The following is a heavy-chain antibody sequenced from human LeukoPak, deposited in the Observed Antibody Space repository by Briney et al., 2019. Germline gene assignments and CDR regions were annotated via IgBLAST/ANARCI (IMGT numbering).Heavy chain of an antibody. CDR3: ARLMDNNYDGSAFDY. D-gene: IGHD3-22*01. J-gene: IGHJ4*02. V-gene: IGHV1-18*01. CDR1: GYTLTELS. CDR2: IGTYDGHT. Sequence: ASVKVSCKVSGYTLTELSMHWVRQAPGQGLEGLGWIGTYDGHTNYAQKVQGRVTMTTDTSATTAYLELRSLTSDDTALYYCARLMDNNYDGSAFDYWGQGTLVTVSS.